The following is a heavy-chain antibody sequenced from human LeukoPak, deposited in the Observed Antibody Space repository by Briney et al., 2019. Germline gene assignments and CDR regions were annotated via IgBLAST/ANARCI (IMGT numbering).Heavy chain of an antibody. CDR2: IYYSGST. J-gene: IGHJ4*02. Sequence: PSETLSLTCTVSGGSISSYYWSWIRQPPGKGLEWIGYIYYSGSTNYNPSLKSRVTISVNTSKNQFSLKLSSVTAADTAVYYCARDRGHYDFWSGFDYWGQGTLVTVSS. CDR1: GGSISSYY. D-gene: IGHD3-3*01. V-gene: IGHV4-59*01. CDR3: ARDRGHYDFWSGFDY.